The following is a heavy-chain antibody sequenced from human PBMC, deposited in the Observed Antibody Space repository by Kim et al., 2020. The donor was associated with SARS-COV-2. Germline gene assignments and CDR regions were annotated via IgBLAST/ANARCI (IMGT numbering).Heavy chain of an antibody. D-gene: IGHD2-2*01. CDR2: ISRSGGFI. J-gene: IGHJ5*02. CDR3: ARGGYCTNPSCYAYNWFDR. Sequence: GGSLRLSCAASGFTFSTYEMNWVRQAPGKGLEWVSYISRSGGFIFYADSVKGRFTISRDNTNNSLYLQMNSLRAEDTAVYYCARGGYCTNPSCYAYNWFDRWGQGTLVTVSS. V-gene: IGHV3-48*03. CDR1: GFTFSTYE.